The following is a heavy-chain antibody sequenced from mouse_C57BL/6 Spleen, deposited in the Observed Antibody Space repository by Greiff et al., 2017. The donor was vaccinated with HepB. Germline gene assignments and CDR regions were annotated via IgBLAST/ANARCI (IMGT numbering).Heavy chain of an antibody. CDR1: GYTFTSYW. CDR2: IDPSDSYT. Sequence: VQLQQPGAELVRPGTSVKLSCKASGYTFTSYWMHWVKQRPGQGLEWIGVIDPSDSYTNYNQKFKGKATLTVDTSSSTPYMQLSSLTSEDSAVYYCARYTLGYFDVWGTGTTVTVSS. CDR3: ARYTLGYFDV. J-gene: IGHJ1*03. V-gene: IGHV1-59*01.